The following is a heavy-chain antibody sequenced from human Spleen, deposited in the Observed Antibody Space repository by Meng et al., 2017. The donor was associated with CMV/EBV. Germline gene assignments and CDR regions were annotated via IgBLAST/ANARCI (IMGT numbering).Heavy chain of an antibody. Sequence: YTFTNYGVSWVRQAPGQGLEWMGWISPYNGNRIYAQKFQDTFTMTTDTSTPTAFMELTSLRSDATAVYYCARAPLAQQQLVRNWFDPWGQGTLVTVSS. CDR1: YTFTNYG. J-gene: IGHJ5*02. CDR2: ISPYNGNR. CDR3: ARAPLAQQQLVRNWFDP. V-gene: IGHV1-18*01. D-gene: IGHD6-13*01.